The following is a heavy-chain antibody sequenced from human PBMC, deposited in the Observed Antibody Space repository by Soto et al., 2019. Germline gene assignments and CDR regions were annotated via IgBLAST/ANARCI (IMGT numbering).Heavy chain of an antibody. Sequence: SETLSLTCAVYGGSFSGYYWSWIRQPPGKGLEWIGEINHSGSTNYNPSLKSRVTISVDTSKNQFSLKLSSVTAADTAVYYCARGYRITMIVVVISNWFDPWGQGTLVTVSS. V-gene: IGHV4-34*01. CDR2: INHSGST. CDR3: ARGYRITMIVVVISNWFDP. J-gene: IGHJ5*02. CDR1: GGSFSGYY. D-gene: IGHD3-22*01.